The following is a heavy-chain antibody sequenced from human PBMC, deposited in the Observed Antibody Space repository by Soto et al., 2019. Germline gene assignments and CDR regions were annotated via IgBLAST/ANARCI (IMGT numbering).Heavy chain of an antibody. CDR1: GYSFTSYW. CDR3: ASGYSSSWHIGGYYYYGMDV. CDR2: IYPGDSDT. J-gene: IGHJ6*02. Sequence: PGESLKISCKGSGYSFTSYWIGWVRQMPGKGLEWMGIIYPGDSDTRYSPSFQGQVTISADKSISTAYLQWSSLKASDTAMYYCASGYSSSWHIGGYYYYGMDVWGQGTMVTVSS. V-gene: IGHV5-51*01. D-gene: IGHD6-13*01.